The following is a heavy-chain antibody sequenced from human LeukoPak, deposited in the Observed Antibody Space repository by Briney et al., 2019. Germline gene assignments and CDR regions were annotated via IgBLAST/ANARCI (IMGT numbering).Heavy chain of an antibody. J-gene: IGHJ4*02. Sequence: GGSLRLSCAASGFTFSSYWMSWVRQAPGKGLEWVAVISYDGSNKYYADSVKGRFTISRDNSKNTLYLQMNSLRAEDTAVYYCAKGGDIVVVTANGDYFDYWGQGTLVTVSS. CDR2: ISYDGSNK. D-gene: IGHD2-21*02. V-gene: IGHV3-30-3*01. CDR1: GFTFSSYW. CDR3: AKGGDIVVVTANGDYFDY.